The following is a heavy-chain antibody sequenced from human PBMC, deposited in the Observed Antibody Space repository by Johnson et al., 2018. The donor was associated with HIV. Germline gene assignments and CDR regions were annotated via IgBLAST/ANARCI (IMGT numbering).Heavy chain of an antibody. V-gene: IGHV3-72*01. J-gene: IGHJ3*02. Sequence: VQLVESGGGVVQPGGSLRLSCAASGFTFTDHYMDWVRQAPGKGLEWVGRTRNKAHSYTTEYAAPVKGRFTISRDDSKNSLYLQMNSLKSEDTAVYYCATGASSTWSLGALDIWGQGTMVTVSS. CDR2: TRNKAHSYTT. CDR1: GFTFTDHY. CDR3: ATGASSTWSLGALDI. D-gene: IGHD6-13*01.